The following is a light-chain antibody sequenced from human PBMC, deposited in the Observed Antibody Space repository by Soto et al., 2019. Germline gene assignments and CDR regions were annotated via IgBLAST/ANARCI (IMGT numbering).Light chain of an antibody. CDR2: GAS. Sequence: EIVLTQSPGTLSLSPGERATLSCRASQSVSSSYLAWYRQKPRQAPSLLIYGASRRATGIPDRFSGSGSGTDFTLTISRLGPEDFAVYYCQQYDRSPWTFGQGTKVEVK. V-gene: IGKV3-20*01. CDR1: QSVSSSY. CDR3: QQYDRSPWT. J-gene: IGKJ1*01.